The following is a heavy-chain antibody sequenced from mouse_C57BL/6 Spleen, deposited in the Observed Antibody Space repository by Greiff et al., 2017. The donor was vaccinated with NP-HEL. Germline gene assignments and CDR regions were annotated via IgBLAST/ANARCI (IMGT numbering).Heavy chain of an antibody. J-gene: IGHJ2*01. V-gene: IGHV1-52*01. Sequence: QVQLQQPGAELVRPGSSVKLSCKASGYTFTSYWMHWVKQRPIQGLEWIGNIDPSDSETHYTQKFKDKATLTVDKSSSTAYMQLSSLTSEDSAVYYCARSGDGSDYWGQGTTLTVSS. CDR2: IDPSDSET. CDR1: GYTFTSYW. D-gene: IGHD1-1*02. CDR3: ARSGDGSDY.